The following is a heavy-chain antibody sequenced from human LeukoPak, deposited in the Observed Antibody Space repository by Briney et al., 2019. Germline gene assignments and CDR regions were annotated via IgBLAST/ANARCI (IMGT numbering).Heavy chain of an antibody. V-gene: IGHV4-31*03. CDR3: ARGEHYYDSSGYYY. J-gene: IGHJ4*02. CDR2: IYYSGST. CDR1: GGSISSGGYY. Sequence: EPSQTLSPTCTVSGGSISSGGYYWSWIRQHPGKGLEWIGYIYYSGSTYYNPSLKSRVTISVDTSKNQFSLKLSSVTAADTAVYYCARGEHYYDSSGYYYWGQGTLVTVSS. D-gene: IGHD3-22*01.